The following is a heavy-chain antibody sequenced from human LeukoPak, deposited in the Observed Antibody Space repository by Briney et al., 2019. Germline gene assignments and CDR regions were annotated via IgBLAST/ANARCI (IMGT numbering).Heavy chain of an antibody. CDR1: GFTFSSHW. V-gene: IGHV3-74*01. Sequence: QSGGSLRLSCAVSGFTFSSHWMHWVRQAPGKGLVWVSRINHDGSDTIYADSVRGRFTVSRDNAKNTLYLQMNSLRAEDTAVYYRIRSNGWLDYWGQGTLVTVSS. J-gene: IGHJ4*02. D-gene: IGHD6-19*01. CDR2: INHDGSDT. CDR3: IRSNGWLDY.